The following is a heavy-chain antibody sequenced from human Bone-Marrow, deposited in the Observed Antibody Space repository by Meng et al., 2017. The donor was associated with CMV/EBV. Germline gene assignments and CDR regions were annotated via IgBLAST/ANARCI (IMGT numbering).Heavy chain of an antibody. CDR1: GFTFSSYG. J-gene: IGHJ4*02. Sequence: GESLKTSCAASGFTFSSYGMHWVREAPGKGLEWVAVIWYDGSNKYYADSVKGRFTISRDNSKNTLYLQMNSLRAEDTAVYYCAKDYRSGYDSTLDYWGQGTLVTVSS. V-gene: IGHV3-33*06. CDR2: IWYDGSNK. CDR3: AKDYRSGYDSTLDY. D-gene: IGHD5-12*01.